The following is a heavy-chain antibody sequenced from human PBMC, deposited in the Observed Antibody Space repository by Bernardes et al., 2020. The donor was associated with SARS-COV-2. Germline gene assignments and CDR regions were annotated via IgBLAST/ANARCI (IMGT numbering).Heavy chain of an antibody. CDR3: AKGDIMLSPIDY. V-gene: IGHV3-30*18. CDR2: ISFHGSNK. D-gene: IGHD3-16*01. Sequence: GGSLRLSCAASGFTFSTYGMHWVRQAPGKGLEWVAVISFHGSNKYYADSVKGRFTISRDNSNNTLYLQMNSLRAEDTAVYYCAKGDIMLSPIDYWGQGTLVTVS. J-gene: IGHJ4*02. CDR1: GFTFSTYG.